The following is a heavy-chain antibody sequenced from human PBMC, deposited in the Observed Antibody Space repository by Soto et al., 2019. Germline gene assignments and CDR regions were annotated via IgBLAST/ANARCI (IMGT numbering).Heavy chain of an antibody. D-gene: IGHD6-19*01. CDR2: IYHSGTA. CDR3: ARIHWAQSSLDY. CDR1: GGSMNYYY. V-gene: IGHV4-59*01. Sequence: PSETLSLTCTVSGGSMNYYYWSWIRQPPGKGLEWIGYIYHSGTAEYNPSLKSRVTLSVDTSKSQFSLKMSSVTAADTAVYYCARIHWAQSSLDYWGRGILVTVSS. J-gene: IGHJ4*02.